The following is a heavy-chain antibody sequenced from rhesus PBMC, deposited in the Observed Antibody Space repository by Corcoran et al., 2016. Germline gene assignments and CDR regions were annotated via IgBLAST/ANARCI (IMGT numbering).Heavy chain of an antibody. CDR1: GGSVSSSNW. CDR3: AREDPGGIAAAGVDY. D-gene: IGHD6-43*01. J-gene: IGHJ4*01. CDR2: ISGSSCNT. V-gene: IGHV4-65*01. Sequence: QVQLQESGPGLVKPSETLSLTCAVSGGSVSSSNWWSWIRQPPGKGLEWIGYISGSSCNTYYNPSLKSRVTSSTDTSKNHFSLKLSSVTAADTAVYYCAREDPGGIAAAGVDYWVQGVLVTVSS.